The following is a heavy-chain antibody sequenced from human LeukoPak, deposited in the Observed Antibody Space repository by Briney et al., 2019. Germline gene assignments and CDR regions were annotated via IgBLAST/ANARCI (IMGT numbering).Heavy chain of an antibody. D-gene: IGHD4-23*01. CDR3: AKDPEVTIADDFDY. CDR2: ISGSGGST. Sequence: GGSLRLSCAASGFTFTSYAMSWVRQAPGEGLEWVSSISGSGGSTYYADSVQGRFTISRDNSNNTLYMEMNSLRGEDTAVYHCAKDPEVTIADDFDYWGQGTLVTVSS. CDR1: GFTFTSYA. V-gene: IGHV3-23*01. J-gene: IGHJ4*02.